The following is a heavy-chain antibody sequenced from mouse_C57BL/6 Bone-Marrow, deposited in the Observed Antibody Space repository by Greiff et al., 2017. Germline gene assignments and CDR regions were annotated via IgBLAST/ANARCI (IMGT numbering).Heavy chain of an antibody. CDR1: GFTFSDYY. V-gene: IGHV5-12*01. CDR2: ISNGGGST. J-gene: IGHJ2*01. CDR3: ARQGFTTVFFDY. D-gene: IGHD1-1*01. Sequence: EVHLVESGGGLVQPGGSLKLSCAASGFTFSDYYMYWVRQTPEKRLEWVAYISNGGGSTYYPDTVKGRFTISRDNAKNTLYLQMSRLKSEDTAMYYCARQGFTTVFFDYWGQGTTLTVSS.